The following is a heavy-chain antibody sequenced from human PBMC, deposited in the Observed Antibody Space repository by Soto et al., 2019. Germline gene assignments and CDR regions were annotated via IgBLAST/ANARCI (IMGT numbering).Heavy chain of an antibody. J-gene: IGHJ4*02. CDR2: IYLEGSNK. CDR3: ARDLTDYNYEYKFGF. Sequence: QVQLVESGGGEVQPGRSLRLSCAASGFTFSDFGMHWVRQSPGKGLEWVAVIYLEGSNKYFAESVKGRFTISRDDSKNSVSLQMNSLRPDDTAVYFCARDLTDYNYEYKFGFWGQGTLVTVSS. D-gene: IGHD4-4*01. V-gene: IGHV3-30*03. CDR1: GFTFSDFG.